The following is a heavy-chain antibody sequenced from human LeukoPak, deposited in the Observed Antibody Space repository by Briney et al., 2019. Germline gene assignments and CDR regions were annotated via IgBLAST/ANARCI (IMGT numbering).Heavy chain of an antibody. Sequence: GEALKISCNGSGYSFTSYWIGWGRPMPGKGLEWMGIIYPGDSDTRYSPSFQGQVTISADKSISTAYLQWSSLKASDTAMYYCARRVVVAAPADYWGQGTLVTVSS. J-gene: IGHJ4*02. D-gene: IGHD2-15*01. CDR3: ARRVVVAAPADY. CDR1: GYSFTSYW. V-gene: IGHV5-51*01. CDR2: IYPGDSDT.